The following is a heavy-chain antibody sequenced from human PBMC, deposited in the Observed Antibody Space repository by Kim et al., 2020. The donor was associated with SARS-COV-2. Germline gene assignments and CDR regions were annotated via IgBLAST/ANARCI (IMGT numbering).Heavy chain of an antibody. V-gene: IGHV4-59*13. CDR3: ARGHDTRAALPQFDY. D-gene: IGHD3-9*01. J-gene: IGHJ4*02. CDR1: GGSISSYY. Sequence: SETLSLTCTVSGGSISSYYWSWIRQPPGKGLEWIGYIYYSGSTNYNPSLKSRVTISVDTSKNQFSLKLSSVTAADTAVYYCARGHDTRAALPQFDYWGQGTLVTVSS. CDR2: IYYSGST.